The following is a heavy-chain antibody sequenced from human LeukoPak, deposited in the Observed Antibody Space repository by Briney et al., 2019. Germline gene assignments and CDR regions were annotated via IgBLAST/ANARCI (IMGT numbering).Heavy chain of an antibody. J-gene: IGHJ4*02. CDR1: GFTFDDYA. Sequence: GGSLRLSCAASGFTFDDYAMHWVRQAPGKGLEWVSGISWNSGSIGYADSVKGRFTISRDNAKNSLYLQMNSLRAEDTALYYCAKDVHSSSWSCFDYWGQGTLVTVSS. CDR2: ISWNSGSI. V-gene: IGHV3-9*01. D-gene: IGHD6-13*01. CDR3: AKDVHSSSWSCFDY.